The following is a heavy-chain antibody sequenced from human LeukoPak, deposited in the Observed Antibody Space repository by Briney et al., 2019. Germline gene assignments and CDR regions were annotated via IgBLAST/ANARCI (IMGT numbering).Heavy chain of an antibody. CDR3: SQGAIAVAGYHAFDI. Sequence: SVKVSCKASGGTFCSYVISWVRQAPGQGLEWMGRIITIFGTANYAQKVQGRVTITTDESTSTAYMELSSLRSEDTAVYYCSQGAIAVAGYHAFDIWGQGTMVTVSS. J-gene: IGHJ3*02. V-gene: IGHV1-69*05. CDR2: IITIFGTA. D-gene: IGHD6-19*01. CDR1: GGTFCSYV.